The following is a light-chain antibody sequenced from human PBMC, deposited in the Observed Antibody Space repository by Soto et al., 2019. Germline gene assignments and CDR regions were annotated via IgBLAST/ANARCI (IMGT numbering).Light chain of an antibody. CDR2: DVS. Sequence: QSALTQPRSVSGSPGQSVTISCTGTSSDVGAYNCVSWYQQHPGKAPKLMIYDVSKRPSGVPDRFSASKSGNTASLTISGLQAEDEADYYCCSYAGSYTLIFGGGTKLTVL. V-gene: IGLV2-11*01. CDR1: SSDVGAYNC. CDR3: CSYAGSYTLI. J-gene: IGLJ2*01.